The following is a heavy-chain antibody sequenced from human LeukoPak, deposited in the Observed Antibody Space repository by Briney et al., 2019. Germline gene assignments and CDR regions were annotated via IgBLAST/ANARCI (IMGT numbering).Heavy chain of an antibody. CDR3: ARDPRRYCSSTSCYGAFDI. J-gene: IGHJ3*02. V-gene: IGHV3-30*02. Sequence: GGSLRLSCAASGFTFRNYGMHWVRQAPGKGLEWVALIWYDGSNQDYADSVRGRFTVSRDNSKNTLFLQMNSLRAEDTAVYYCARDPRRYCSSTSCYGAFDIWGQGTMVTVSS. CDR2: IWYDGSNQ. CDR1: GFTFRNYG. D-gene: IGHD2-2*01.